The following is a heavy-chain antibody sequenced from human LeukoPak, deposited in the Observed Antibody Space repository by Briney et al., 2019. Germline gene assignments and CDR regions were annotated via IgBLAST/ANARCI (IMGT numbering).Heavy chain of an antibody. Sequence: PGGSLRLSCAASGFTFSSYGMHWVRQAPGKGLEWVAVISYGGSNKYYADSVKGRFTISRDNSKNTLYLQMNSLRAEDTAVYYCASHWAQQLVSDYWGQGTLVTVSS. CDR2: ISYGGSNK. D-gene: IGHD6-13*01. CDR1: GFTFSSYG. V-gene: IGHV3-30*03. J-gene: IGHJ4*02. CDR3: ASHWAQQLVSDY.